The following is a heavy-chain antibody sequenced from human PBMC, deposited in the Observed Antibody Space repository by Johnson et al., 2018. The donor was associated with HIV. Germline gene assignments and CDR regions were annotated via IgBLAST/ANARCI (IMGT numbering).Heavy chain of an antibody. D-gene: IGHD2-21*02. CDR3: TTGRLLAAFDI. J-gene: IGHJ3*02. Sequence: VQLVESGGGFVKPGGSLRLSCAASGFTFTNVWMSWVRQAPGEGLEWLGRLKSEPDGETTDYAAPVKGRFTISTDDSKNTLYLQMNSLKTEDTAVYYCTTGRLLAAFDIWGQGTMVTVSS. CDR1: GFTFTNVW. V-gene: IGHV3-15*01. CDR2: LKSEPDGETT.